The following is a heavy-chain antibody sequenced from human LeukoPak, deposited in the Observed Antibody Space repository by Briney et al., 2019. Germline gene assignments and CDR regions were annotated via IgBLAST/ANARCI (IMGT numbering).Heavy chain of an antibody. J-gene: IGHJ6*03. Sequence: GGSLRLSCAASEFTFSSYAMTWVRQAPGKGLEWVSGISAGGGTTYYADSVKGRFSISRDNSKKTVYLQMNSLRAEDTAVYYCANDSSGSSHIYMDVWGKGTTVTVSS. V-gene: IGHV3-23*01. CDR3: ANDSSGSSHIYMDV. CDR2: ISAGGGTT. D-gene: IGHD6-19*01. CDR1: EFTFSSYA.